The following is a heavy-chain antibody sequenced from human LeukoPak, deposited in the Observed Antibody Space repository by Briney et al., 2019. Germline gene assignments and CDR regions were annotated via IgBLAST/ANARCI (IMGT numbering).Heavy chain of an antibody. J-gene: IGHJ4*02. Sequence: ASVKVSCKASGYAFTDCHVHWVRQAPEQGLEWMGWINPNTGVTKYAQKFEGWVTITRDTSISTAYMALSRLRSDDTAIYYCARELHSSWFDYWGQGTLVTVSS. D-gene: IGHD6-13*01. V-gene: IGHV1-2*04. CDR1: GYAFTDCH. CDR3: ARELHSSWFDY. CDR2: INPNTGVT.